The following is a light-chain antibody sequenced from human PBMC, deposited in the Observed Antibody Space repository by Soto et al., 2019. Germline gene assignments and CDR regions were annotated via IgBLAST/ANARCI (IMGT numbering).Light chain of an antibody. J-gene: IGKJ1*01. CDR1: QSVSSN. V-gene: IGKV3-15*01. Sequence: IVLPQSPATLSLSPEERAPLSCRASQSVSSNLAWYQQKPGQAPRLLIYGASTRATGIPARFSGSGSGTEFTLTISSLQSEDFAVYYCQQYNKLLTFGQGSIVDI. CDR3: QQYNKLLT. CDR2: GAS.